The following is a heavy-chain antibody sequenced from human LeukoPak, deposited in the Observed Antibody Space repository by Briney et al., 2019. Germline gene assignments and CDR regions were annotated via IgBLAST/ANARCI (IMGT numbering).Heavy chain of an antibody. CDR2: ISGSGGST. V-gene: IGHV3-23*01. J-gene: IGHJ4*02. D-gene: IGHD3-10*01. CDR1: GFTFSNYA. CDR3: AKDRRPYGSAHDY. Sequence: GGSLRFSCAASGFTFSNYAMSWVRQAPGKGLEWVSVISGSGGSTYYADSVKGRFTISRDNSKNTLYLQMNSLRAEDTAVYYCAKDRRPYGSAHDYWGQGTLVTVSS.